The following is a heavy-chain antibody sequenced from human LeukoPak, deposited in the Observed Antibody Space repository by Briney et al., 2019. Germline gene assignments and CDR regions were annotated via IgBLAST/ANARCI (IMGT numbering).Heavy chain of an antibody. J-gene: IGHJ6*03. CDR2: IKQDGSEK. V-gene: IGHV3-7*01. CDR1: GFSFSSHG. Sequence: GGSLRLSCVASGFSFSSHGMSWVRQAPGKGLEWVANIKQDGSEKYYVDSVKGRFTISRDNAKNSLYLQMNSLRAEDTAVYYCARDRGGYTVYYYYMDVWGKGTTVTVSS. D-gene: IGHD5-12*01. CDR3: ARDRGGYTVYYYYMDV.